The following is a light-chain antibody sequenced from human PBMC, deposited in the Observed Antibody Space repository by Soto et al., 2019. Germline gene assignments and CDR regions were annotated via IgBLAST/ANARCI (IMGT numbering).Light chain of an antibody. V-gene: IGKV3-15*01. Sequence: EIVLTPSPATLSVSPGGRATLSCRASQGISDTLAWYQQKPGQAPRLLIHGASTRATGFPARFSGSGSGTDFTLTISSLQSEDFAVYYCQQYNNWPWPVGQGTKVDIK. CDR1: QGISDT. J-gene: IGKJ1*01. CDR2: GAS. CDR3: QQYNNWPWP.